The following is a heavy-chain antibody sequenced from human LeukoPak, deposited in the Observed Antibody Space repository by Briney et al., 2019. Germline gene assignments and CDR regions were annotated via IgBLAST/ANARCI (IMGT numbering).Heavy chain of an antibody. V-gene: IGHV4-34*01. CDR2: INHSGST. CDR1: GGSFSGYY. Sequence: SETLSLTCAVYGGSFSGYYWSWIRQPPGKGLEWIGEINHSGSTNYNPSLKSRVTISVDTSKNQFSLKLSSVTAADTAVYYCARGRLVRGVTKSPLDYWGQGTLVTVSS. CDR3: ARGRLVRGVTKSPLDY. D-gene: IGHD3-10*01. J-gene: IGHJ4*02.